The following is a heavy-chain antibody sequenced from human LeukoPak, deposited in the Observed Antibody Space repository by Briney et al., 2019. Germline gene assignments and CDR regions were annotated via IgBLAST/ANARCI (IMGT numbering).Heavy chain of an antibody. V-gene: IGHV3-43*02. D-gene: IGHD6-19*01. Sequence: PGGSLRLSCAASGFTVDDYAMHWVRHAPGKGLEWLSLISGDGGSTYYADSVNGRFTISRDNSKNSLYLQMNSLRTEDTALYYCAKEGIAVAGGAFDIWGQGTMVTVSS. CDR1: GFTVDDYA. CDR3: AKEGIAVAGGAFDI. J-gene: IGHJ3*02. CDR2: ISGDGGST.